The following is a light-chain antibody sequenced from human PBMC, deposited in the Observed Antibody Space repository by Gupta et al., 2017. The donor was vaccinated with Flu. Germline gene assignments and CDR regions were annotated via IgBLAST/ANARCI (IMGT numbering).Light chain of an antibody. Sequence: NCKSSQSVLYSSNNKNYLAWYQQKPRQPPKLLIYRASTQESGVHDRFSGSGSGTDLTLTISSLHAEDVAVYYCQQYYSTPWTFGQGTKVEIK. V-gene: IGKV4-1*01. CDR2: RAS. CDR3: QQYYSTPWT. CDR1: QSVLYSSNNKNY. J-gene: IGKJ1*01.